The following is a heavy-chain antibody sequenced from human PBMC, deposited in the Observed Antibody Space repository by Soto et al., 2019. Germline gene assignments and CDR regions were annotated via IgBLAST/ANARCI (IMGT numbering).Heavy chain of an antibody. Sequence: EVQLLDSGGGLVQPGGSLRLSCAASGFTFSSSAMSWVRQAPGKGLEWVSAVSGSGGTTYYADSVRGRFPISRDNSKNTLYLQMNSLRAEDTAIYFCARCTVATIVTSGWCHYLDPWGQGTLVTVSS. CDR1: GFTFSSSA. CDR3: ARCTVATIVTSGWCHYLDP. J-gene: IGHJ5*02. CDR2: VSGSGGTT. D-gene: IGHD6-19*01. V-gene: IGHV3-23*01.